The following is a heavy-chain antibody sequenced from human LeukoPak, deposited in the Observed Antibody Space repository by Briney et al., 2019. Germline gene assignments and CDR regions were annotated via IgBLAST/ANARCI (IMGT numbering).Heavy chain of an antibody. D-gene: IGHD3-10*01. CDR1: GFTFSSYA. CDR3: AKDRYYYGSGSYLGFDP. J-gene: IGHJ5*02. Sequence: GGSLRLSCAASGFTFSSYAMSWVRQAPGKGLEWVSAISGSGGSTYYADSVKGRFTISRDNSKNTLYLQMNSLRAEDTAVYYCAKDRYYYGSGSYLGFDPWGQGTLVTVSS. CDR2: ISGSGGST. V-gene: IGHV3-23*01.